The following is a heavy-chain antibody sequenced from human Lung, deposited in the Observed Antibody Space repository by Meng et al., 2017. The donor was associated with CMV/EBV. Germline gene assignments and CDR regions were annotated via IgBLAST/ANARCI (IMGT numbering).Heavy chain of an antibody. CDR3: ARGEAARDFDS. CDR2: ISMSGSTI. D-gene: IGHD6-25*01. J-gene: IGHJ4*02. V-gene: IGHV3-48*03. Sequence: SCASSDFNFNIYEMSWVRQAPGKGLEWVSYISMSGSTIYYADAGKGRFTISRDNAKNSFYLQMNSLRVEDTALYYCARGEAARDFDSSGQGRLVTVSS. CDR1: DFNFNIYE.